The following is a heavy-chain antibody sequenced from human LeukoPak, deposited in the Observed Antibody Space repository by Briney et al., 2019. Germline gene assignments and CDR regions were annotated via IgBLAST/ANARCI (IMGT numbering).Heavy chain of an antibody. CDR2: ISAYNGNT. CDR1: GYTFTSYG. Sequence: ASVKVSCKASGYTFTSYGISWVRQAPRQGLEWMGWISAYNGNTNYAQKLQGRVTMTTDTSTSTAYMELRSLRSDDTAVYYCARTAGAGGYDVPFDYWGQGTLVTVSS. V-gene: IGHV1-18*01. J-gene: IGHJ4*02. D-gene: IGHD5-12*01. CDR3: ARTAGAGGYDVPFDY.